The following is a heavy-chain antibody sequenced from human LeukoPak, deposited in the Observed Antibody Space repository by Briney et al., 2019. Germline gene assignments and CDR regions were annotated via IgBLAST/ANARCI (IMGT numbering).Heavy chain of an antibody. V-gene: IGHV3-74*01. CDR1: GFTFSNYW. D-gene: IGHD3-10*01. CDR2: INSDGSTT. Sequence: GGSLRLSCTVSGFTFSNYWMHRVRQTPGKGLVWVSHINSDGSTTTYVDAVKGRFTISRDNAKNTLYLHMKSLRVEDTAVYYCARESTPNYYGSGSYYKPGGYYFDYWGQGTLVTVSS. CDR3: ARESTPNYYGSGSYYKPGGYYFDY. J-gene: IGHJ4*02.